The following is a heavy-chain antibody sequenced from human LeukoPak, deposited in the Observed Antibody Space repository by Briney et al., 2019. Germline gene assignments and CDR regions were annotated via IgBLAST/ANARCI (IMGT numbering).Heavy chain of an antibody. Sequence: GGSLRLSCAASGFTFGSYWMSWVRQAPGKGLEWVANIKQDGSEKYYVDSVKGRFTISRDNAKNSLYLQMNSLRAEDTAVYYCARRVVPAALYYYGMDVWGQGTTVTVSS. CDR1: GFTFGSYW. CDR3: ARRVVPAALYYYGMDV. V-gene: IGHV3-7*01. D-gene: IGHD2-2*01. J-gene: IGHJ6*02. CDR2: IKQDGSEK.